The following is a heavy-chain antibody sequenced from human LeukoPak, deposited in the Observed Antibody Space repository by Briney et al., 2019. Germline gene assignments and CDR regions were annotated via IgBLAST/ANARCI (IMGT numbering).Heavy chain of an antibody. V-gene: IGHV3-64*01. J-gene: IGHJ6*03. D-gene: IGHD2-2*01. Sequence: GGSLRLSCAASGFTFSSYAMHWVRQAPGKGLEYVSAISSNGGSTYYANSVKGRFTISRDNSKNTLYLQMGSLRAEDMAVYYCARDKKYQLLSYYMDVWGKGTTVTVSS. CDR2: ISSNGGST. CDR3: ARDKKYQLLSYYMDV. CDR1: GFTFSSYA.